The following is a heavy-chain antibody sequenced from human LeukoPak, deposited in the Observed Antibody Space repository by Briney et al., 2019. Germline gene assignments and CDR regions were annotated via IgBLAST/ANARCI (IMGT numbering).Heavy chain of an antibody. V-gene: IGHV4-59*01. CDR2: IYYSGST. Sequence: SETLSLTCTVSGGSISSYYWSRIRQPPGKGLEWIGYIYYSGSTNYNPSLKSRVTISVDTSKNQFSLKLSSVTAADTAVYYCAVWPFYYGSGSNYWGQGTLVTVSS. CDR3: AVWPFYYGSGSNY. CDR1: GGSISSYY. D-gene: IGHD3-10*01. J-gene: IGHJ4*02.